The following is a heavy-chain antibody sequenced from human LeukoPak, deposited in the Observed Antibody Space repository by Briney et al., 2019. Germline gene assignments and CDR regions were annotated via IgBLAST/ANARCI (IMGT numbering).Heavy chain of an antibody. J-gene: IGHJ4*02. V-gene: IGHV4-31*03. Sequence: SETLSLTCTVSGGSISSGGYYWSWIRQHPAKGLEWIGYIYYSGSTYYNPSLKSRVTISVDTSKNQFSLKLSSVTAADTAVYYCARSLLWFGELSTVDYWGQGTLVTVSS. D-gene: IGHD3-10*01. CDR2: IYYSGST. CDR3: ARSLLWFGELSTVDY. CDR1: GGSISSGGYY.